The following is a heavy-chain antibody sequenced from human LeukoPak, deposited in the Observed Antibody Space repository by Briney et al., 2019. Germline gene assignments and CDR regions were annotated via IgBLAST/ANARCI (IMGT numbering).Heavy chain of an antibody. CDR1: GFTFSSYG. V-gene: IGHV3-30*18. J-gene: IGHJ4*02. CDR2: ISYDGSNK. Sequence: GGSLRLSCAASGFTFSSYGMHWVRQAPGKGLEWGSIISYDGSNKYYADSVQGRFTISRDNSKNTLYLQMNSLRAEAMAVYYCAKGGGAYYSDSSTYSAPFEHWGQGTLVTVSS. CDR3: AKGGGAYYSDSSTYSAPFEH. D-gene: IGHD3-22*01.